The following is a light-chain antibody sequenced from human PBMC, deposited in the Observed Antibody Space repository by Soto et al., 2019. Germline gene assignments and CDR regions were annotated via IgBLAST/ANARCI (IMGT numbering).Light chain of an antibody. CDR1: QGISGY. V-gene: IGKV1-9*01. Sequence: IQLTQSPSSLSASVGDRVTITCRASQGISGYLAWYQQKPGKAPDLLIYAASTLQSGVPSRFSGSGSGTDFTLTISSLQPEDFATYYCQQISTYPATFGQGTRREI. J-gene: IGKJ5*01. CDR2: AAS. CDR3: QQISTYPAT.